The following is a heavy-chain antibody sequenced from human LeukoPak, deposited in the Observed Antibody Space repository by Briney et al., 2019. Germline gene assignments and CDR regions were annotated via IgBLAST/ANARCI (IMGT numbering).Heavy chain of an antibody. Sequence: PLETLSLTCAVYGGSFSGYYWSWIRQPPGKGLEWIGEINHSGSTNYNPSLKSRVTISVDTSKNQFSLKLSSVTAADTAVYYCANTVVTLFDYWGQGTLVTVSS. V-gene: IGHV4-34*01. CDR3: ANTVVTLFDY. J-gene: IGHJ4*02. CDR1: GGSFSGYY. D-gene: IGHD4-23*01. CDR2: INHSGST.